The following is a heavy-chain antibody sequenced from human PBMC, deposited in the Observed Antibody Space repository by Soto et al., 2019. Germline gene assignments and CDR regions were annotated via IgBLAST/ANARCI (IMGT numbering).Heavy chain of an antibody. D-gene: IGHD2-2*01. CDR3: ARDWNCTNTRCQNCFDP. CDR2: ISGNTGKT. J-gene: IGHJ5*02. CDR1: GYTFMSYG. Sequence: QVQLVQSGAEVTEPGASVKVSCKASGYTFMSYGVSWVRQAPGQGLEWMGWISGNTGKTNYAQKLQGRVIMTTDTSTSTAYMELKSLTSDDTAVYYCARDWNCTNTRCQNCFDPWGQGTLVTVSS. V-gene: IGHV1-18*01.